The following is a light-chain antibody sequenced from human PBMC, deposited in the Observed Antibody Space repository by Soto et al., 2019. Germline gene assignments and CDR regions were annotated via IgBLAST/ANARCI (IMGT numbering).Light chain of an antibody. Sequence: AIQMTQSPPSLSASVGDRVILTCRASQAIRNELGWYQQKPGKAPKLLIHATSNLQGGVPSRFSGSGSGTDFTLTISSLQPEDFATYYCLQDHSYPRTFGQGTRVEIK. J-gene: IGKJ1*01. CDR1: QAIRNE. CDR2: ATS. V-gene: IGKV1-6*01. CDR3: LQDHSYPRT.